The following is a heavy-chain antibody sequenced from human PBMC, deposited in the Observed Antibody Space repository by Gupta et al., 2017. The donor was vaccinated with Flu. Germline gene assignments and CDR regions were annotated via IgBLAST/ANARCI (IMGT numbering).Heavy chain of an antibody. CDR2: MTPNSGDT. V-gene: IGHV1-8*01. CDR3: TRDDFWSGYLFDP. D-gene: IGHD3-3*01. J-gene: IGHJ5*02. Sequence: QVQLVQSGAEVKKPGASVKVSCKASGYTFTNYEINWVRQATGQGLEWMGWMTPNSGDTGYAQKFQGRVTMTRDTSISTAYMELSGLRSDDTAVYFCTRDDFWSGYLFDPWGQGTRVTVSS. CDR1: GYTFTNYE.